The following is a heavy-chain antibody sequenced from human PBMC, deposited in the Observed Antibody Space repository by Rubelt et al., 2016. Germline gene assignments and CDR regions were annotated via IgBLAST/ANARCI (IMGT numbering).Heavy chain of an antibody. Sequence: QVQLVQSGAEVRKPGSSVKVSCKASGGTFSSYAISWVRQAPGQGLEWMGGIIPIFGTANYALEFQGMVTVTADESTISAYMGWGSLRSEDTAVYYCARDAGSGGYTNDYWGQGTLVTVSS. J-gene: IGHJ4*02. CDR1: GGTFSSYA. D-gene: IGHD3-10*01. CDR2: IIPIFGTA. V-gene: IGHV1-69*01. CDR3: ARDAGSGGYTNDY.